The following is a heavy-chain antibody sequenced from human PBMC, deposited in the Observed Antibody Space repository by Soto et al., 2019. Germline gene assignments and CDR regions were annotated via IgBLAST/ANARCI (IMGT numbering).Heavy chain of an antibody. CDR3: ARVEVVTAIPDHYYYYYGMDV. V-gene: IGHV1-69*01. Sequence: QVQLVQSGAEVKKPGSSVKVSCKASGGTFSSYAISWVRQAPGQGLEWMGGIIPIFGTANYAQKFQGRVKITADESTSTAYMELSSLRSEDTAVYYCARVEVVTAIPDHYYYYYGMDVWGQGTTVTVSS. D-gene: IGHD2-21*02. CDR2: IIPIFGTA. J-gene: IGHJ6*02. CDR1: GGTFSSYA.